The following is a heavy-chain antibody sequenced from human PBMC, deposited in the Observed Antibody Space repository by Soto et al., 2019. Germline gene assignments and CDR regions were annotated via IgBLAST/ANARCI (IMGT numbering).Heavy chain of an antibody. CDR2: ISVSGGST. V-gene: IGHV3-23*01. D-gene: IGHD1-26*01. Sequence: EVQLLESGGGLVQPGGSLRLSCAASGFTFSSYAMTWVRQAPGKGLEWGSGISVSGGSTNYADSVKGRFTISRDNSKHTLYLQMNSLRAEDTAVYYCAKSLSEWELLSPYYFDYWGQGTLVTVSS. CDR3: AKSLSEWELLSPYYFDY. CDR1: GFTFSSYA. J-gene: IGHJ4*02.